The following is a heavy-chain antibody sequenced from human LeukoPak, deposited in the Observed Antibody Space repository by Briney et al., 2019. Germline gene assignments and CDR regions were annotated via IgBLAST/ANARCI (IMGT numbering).Heavy chain of an antibody. CDR2: ISGSGGST. CDR1: GFILSTYA. D-gene: IGHD2-2*01. Sequence: GGSLRLSCAASGFILSTYAMSWVRQAPGKGLEWVSAISGSGGSTYYADSVRGRFTISRDNSKNTLYLQMNSLRAEDTAVYYCAKSYIVVVPATSPSAFDIWGQGTMVTVSS. V-gene: IGHV3-23*01. CDR3: AKSYIVVVPATSPSAFDI. J-gene: IGHJ3*02.